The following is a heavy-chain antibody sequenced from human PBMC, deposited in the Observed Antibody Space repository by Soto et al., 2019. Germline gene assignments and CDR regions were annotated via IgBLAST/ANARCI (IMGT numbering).Heavy chain of an antibody. CDR3: ARAGYSGCVFDY. Sequence: LRLSCAASGFTFSSYSMNWVRQAPGKGLEWVSSISSSSSYIYYADSVKGRFTISRDNAKNSLYLQMNSLRAEDTVVYYCARAGYSGCVFDYWGQGTLVTVSS. CDR2: ISSSSSYI. J-gene: IGHJ4*02. CDR1: GFTFSSYS. D-gene: IGHD5-12*01. V-gene: IGHV3-21*01.